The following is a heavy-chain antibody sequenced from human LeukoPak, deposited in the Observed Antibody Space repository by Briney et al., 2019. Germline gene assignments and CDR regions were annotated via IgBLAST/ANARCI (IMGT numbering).Heavy chain of an antibody. D-gene: IGHD5-24*01. Sequence: GESLKISCKASGYSFTYSYIAWVRQMPGRGLEWMAIMFVGDSDTRYSPSFQGLVTISADESISTAYLQWSSLKASDTAMYYCARRRDGYNFGYFDYWGEGILVTVSS. CDR1: GYSFTYSY. J-gene: IGHJ4*02. CDR2: MFVGDSDT. CDR3: ARRRDGYNFGYFDY. V-gene: IGHV5-51*01.